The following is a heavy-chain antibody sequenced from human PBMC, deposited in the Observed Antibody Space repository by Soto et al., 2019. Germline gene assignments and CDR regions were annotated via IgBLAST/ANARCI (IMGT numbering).Heavy chain of an antibody. J-gene: IGHJ4*02. D-gene: IGHD5-18*01. V-gene: IGHV3-30*18. CDR2: ISHDGSNE. CDR1: GFTFSSYG. Sequence: PGGSLRLSCAASGFTFSSYGMHWVRQAPGKGLEWVAVISHDGSNEYYADSVKGRFTVSRDNSKNTLYLQMNSLRAEDTAVYFCAKCLYSFGSRFDNWGQETLVTVSS. CDR3: AKCLYSFGSRFDN.